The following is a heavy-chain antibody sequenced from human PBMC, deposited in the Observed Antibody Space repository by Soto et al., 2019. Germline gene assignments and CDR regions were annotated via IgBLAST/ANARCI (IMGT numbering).Heavy chain of an antibody. D-gene: IGHD1-7*01. Sequence: PSETLSLTCAVYGGSFSGYYCSWIRQPPEKGLEWIGEINHSGSTNYNPSLKSRVTISVDTSKNQFSLKLISVTAADTAAYYGARDLGNWDLRGYRGKGRLVTVSS. J-gene: IGHJ4*02. V-gene: IGHV4-34*01. CDR2: INHSGST. CDR1: GGSFSGYY. CDR3: ARDLGNWDLRGY.